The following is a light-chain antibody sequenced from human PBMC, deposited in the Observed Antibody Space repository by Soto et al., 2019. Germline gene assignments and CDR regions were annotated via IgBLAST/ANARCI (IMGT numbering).Light chain of an antibody. CDR3: QLYGFSPLYT. V-gene: IGKV3-20*01. J-gene: IGKJ2*01. CDR2: GAS. Sequence: EIVLTQSPGTLSLSPGERATLSCRASQSVSSNYFAWYQQKPGQAPRLVIYGASSRATGIPDRFSGSGSGTDFTLTISRLEPEDFAVYYCQLYGFSPLYTVGQGTKLEIK. CDR1: QSVSSNY.